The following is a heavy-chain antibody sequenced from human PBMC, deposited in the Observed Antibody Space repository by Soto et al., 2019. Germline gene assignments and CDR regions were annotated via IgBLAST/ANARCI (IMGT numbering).Heavy chain of an antibody. V-gene: IGHV4-59*01. J-gene: IGHJ4*02. Sequence: QVQLQESGPGLVKPSETLSLTCTVSGGSISSYYWSWIRPSPGKGLEWIGYMYYSGSTNYNPSLKSRVTISIDTSRNQFSLKLSSVTAADTAVYYCARGTFGVVKDWGQGTLVTVSS. D-gene: IGHD3-3*01. CDR3: ARGTFGVVKD. CDR1: GGSISSYY. CDR2: MYYSGST.